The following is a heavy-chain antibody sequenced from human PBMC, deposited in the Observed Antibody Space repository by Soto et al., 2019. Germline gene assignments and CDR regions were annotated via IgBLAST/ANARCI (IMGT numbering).Heavy chain of an antibody. CDR3: ARVSYFRGFDWLFAFDS. Sequence: SETLSLTCNVSGVLISSYYWSWIRQPPGKGLEWIGYIYYSGNTNYNSSLESRVSMSVDTSKNQFSLELRSVSADDTAVYFCARVSYFRGFDWLFAFDSWGQGALVTVSS. CDR2: IYYSGNT. CDR1: GVLISSYY. V-gene: IGHV4-59*01. D-gene: IGHD3-9*01. J-gene: IGHJ4*02.